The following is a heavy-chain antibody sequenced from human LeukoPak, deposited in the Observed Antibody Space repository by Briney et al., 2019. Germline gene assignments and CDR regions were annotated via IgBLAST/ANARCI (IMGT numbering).Heavy chain of an antibody. J-gene: IGHJ4*02. CDR3: TKGDRGHSVPDY. D-gene: IGHD2-21*02. CDR2: ITGNSGTI. V-gene: IGHV3-9*01. CDR1: GFTFAEYA. Sequence: PGGSLRLSCAASGFTFAEYAMHWVRHPPGKGLEWVSGITGNSGTIGYADSVKGRFTISRDNARNSLYLQMNSLRAEDTALYYCTKGDRGHSVPDYWGQGTLVTVSS.